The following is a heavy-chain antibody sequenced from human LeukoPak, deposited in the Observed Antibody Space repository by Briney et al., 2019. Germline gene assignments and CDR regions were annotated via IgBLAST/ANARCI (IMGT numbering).Heavy chain of an antibody. CDR3: ARDSSSWSLDY. D-gene: IGHD6-13*01. CDR2: INPSGSSI. Sequence: ASVKVSCKASGYTFTRNYMHWGRQAPGQGLEWMGIINPSGSSITSAQKFQGRVTMTRDTSTSTVYMELSSLRSEDTAVYYCARDSSSWSLDYWGQGTLVTVSS. J-gene: IGHJ4*02. V-gene: IGHV1-46*01. CDR1: GYTFTRNY.